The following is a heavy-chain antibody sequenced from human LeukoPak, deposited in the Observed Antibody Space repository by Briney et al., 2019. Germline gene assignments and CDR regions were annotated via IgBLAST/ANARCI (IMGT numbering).Heavy chain of an antibody. J-gene: IGHJ4*02. Sequence: GGSLRLSCAASGFTFSSYGMHWVRQAPGKGLECVAVISYDGSNKYYADSVKGRFTISRDNSKNTLYLQMNSLRAEDTAVYYCAKDLSSIAAAGTVHWGQGTLVTVSS. CDR3: AKDLSSIAAAGTVH. V-gene: IGHV3-30*18. D-gene: IGHD6-13*01. CDR1: GFTFSSYG. CDR2: ISYDGSNK.